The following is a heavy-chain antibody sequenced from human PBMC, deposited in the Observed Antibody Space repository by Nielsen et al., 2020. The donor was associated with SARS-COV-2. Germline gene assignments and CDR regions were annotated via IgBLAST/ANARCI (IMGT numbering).Heavy chain of an antibody. J-gene: IGHJ4*02. Sequence: SVKVSCKASGFTFTSYHIHWVRQAPGQGLEWMGGIIPIFGTANYAQKFQGRVTITADKSTSTAYMELSSLRSEDTAVYYCARAGGYSSGWYPFDYWGQGTLVTVSS. D-gene: IGHD6-19*01. CDR2: IIPIFGTA. CDR1: GFTFTSYH. V-gene: IGHV1-69*06. CDR3: ARAGGYSSGWYPFDY.